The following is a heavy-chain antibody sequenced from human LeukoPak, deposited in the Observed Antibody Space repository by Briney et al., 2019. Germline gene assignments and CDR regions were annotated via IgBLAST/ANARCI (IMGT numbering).Heavy chain of an antibody. CDR1: GGTFSSYA. CDR2: IIPIFGTA. V-gene: IGHV1-69*13. J-gene: IGHJ4*02. CDR3: ALEFRTFYAVFDY. Sequence: SVKVSCKASGGTFSSYAISWVRQAPGQGLEWMGRIIPIFGTANYAQKFQGRVTITADESTTTAYMELNSLRSEDTAVYYCALEFRTFYAVFDYWGQGTLVTVSS. D-gene: IGHD2-2*01.